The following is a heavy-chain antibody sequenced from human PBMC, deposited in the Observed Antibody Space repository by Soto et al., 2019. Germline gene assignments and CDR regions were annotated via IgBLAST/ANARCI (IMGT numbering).Heavy chain of an antibody. J-gene: IGHJ6*02. CDR3: ASLERVPTAMVNYYYYGMDV. V-gene: IGHV1-69*06. CDR2: IIPIFSTA. D-gene: IGHD5-18*01. CDR1: GGTFSSYA. Sequence: ASVKVSCKASGGTFSSYAISWVRQAPGQGLEWMGGIIPIFSTANYAQKFQGRVTITADKSTSTDYMELSSLRSEDTAVYYYASLERVPTAMVNYYYYGMDVWGQGTTVTVSS.